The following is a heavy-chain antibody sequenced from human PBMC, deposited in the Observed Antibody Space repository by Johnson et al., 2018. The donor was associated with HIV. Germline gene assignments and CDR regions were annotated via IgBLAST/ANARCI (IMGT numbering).Heavy chain of an antibody. J-gene: IGHJ3*02. V-gene: IGHV3-30*19. CDR1: FTFSSYG. CDR3: ASPSGGSYWAFDI. D-gene: IGHD1-26*01. Sequence: FTFSSYGMHWVRQAPGKGLEWVAVIWYDGSNKYYADSVKGRFTISRDNSKNTLYLQMNSLRAEDTAVYYCASPSGGSYWAFDIWGQGTMVTVSS. CDR2: IWYDGSNK.